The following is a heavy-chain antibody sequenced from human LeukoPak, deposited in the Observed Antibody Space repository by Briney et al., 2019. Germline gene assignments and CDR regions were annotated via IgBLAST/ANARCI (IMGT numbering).Heavy chain of an antibody. Sequence: GGSLRLSCAASGFTFSSYSMNWVRQAPGKGLEWVSYISSSGSTIYYADSVKGRFTISRDNSKNTLYLQMNSLRAEDTAVYYCAKEGYSYGTYFDYWGQGTLVTVSS. V-gene: IGHV3-48*01. CDR3: AKEGYSYGTYFDY. D-gene: IGHD5-18*01. J-gene: IGHJ4*02. CDR2: ISSSGSTI. CDR1: GFTFSSYS.